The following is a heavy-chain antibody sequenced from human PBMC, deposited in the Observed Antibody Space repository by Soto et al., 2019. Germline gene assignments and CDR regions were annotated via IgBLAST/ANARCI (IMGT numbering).Heavy chain of an antibody. CDR1: GGSISNYY. V-gene: IGHV4-59*01. J-gene: IGHJ5*02. CDR3: ARSFYP. CDR2: IYYNGST. Sequence: QLQLQESGPGLVKPSETLSLTCTVSGGSISNYYWSWIRQPPGKGLKWIGYIYYNGSTHYNPSLRSRVTISVDMSKNHLSLTLTSVTAADTAVYYCARSFYPWGQGTLVTVSS.